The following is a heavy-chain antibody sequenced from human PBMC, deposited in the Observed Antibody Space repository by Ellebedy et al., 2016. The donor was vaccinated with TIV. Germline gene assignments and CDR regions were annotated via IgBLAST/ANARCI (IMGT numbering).Heavy chain of an antibody. V-gene: IGHV1-69*13. CDR3: ASDLNPQPIAAAHSQH. CDR1: GGTFSSYA. J-gene: IGHJ1*01. D-gene: IGHD2-21*01. Sequence: AASVKVSCKASGGTFSSYAMSWVRQAPGQGLEWMGGIIPIFGTANYAQKFQGRVTITADESTSTAYMELSSLRSEDTAVYYCASDLNPQPIAAAHSQHWGQGTLVTVSS. CDR2: IIPIFGTA.